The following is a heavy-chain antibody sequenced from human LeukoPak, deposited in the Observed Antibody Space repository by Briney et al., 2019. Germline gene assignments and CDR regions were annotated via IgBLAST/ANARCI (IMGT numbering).Heavy chain of an antibody. J-gene: IGHJ4*02. D-gene: IGHD3-10*01. CDR3: ARHRGSGSSSIPFDY. CDR1: GASIITNSPY. CDR2: VYYTGSI. Sequence: SETLSLTCAVSGASIITNSPYWAWIRQSPGKGPEWIGTVYYTGSIYYNPSLKSRVILSVDTSKNQFSLSLSSVTAAGTAIYYCARHRGSGSSSIPFDYWGQGTLVTVSS. V-gene: IGHV4-39*01.